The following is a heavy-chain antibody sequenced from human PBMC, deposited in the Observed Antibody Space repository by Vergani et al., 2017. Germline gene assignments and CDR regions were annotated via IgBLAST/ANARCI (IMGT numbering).Heavy chain of an antibody. CDR2: IYYSGIT. D-gene: IGHD3-3*01. CDR1: GGSISSYS. Sequence: QVQLQESGPGLVKPSETLSLTCPVSGGSISSYSLRWIRQPPGKGLEWLGYIYYSGITNSNPSLKIRVTISVDTSKNQFSLKLSSVTAADTAVYYCARGIYDFWSGSFYYMDVWGKGTTVTVSS. J-gene: IGHJ6*03. CDR3: ARGIYDFWSGSFYYMDV. V-gene: IGHV4-59*01.